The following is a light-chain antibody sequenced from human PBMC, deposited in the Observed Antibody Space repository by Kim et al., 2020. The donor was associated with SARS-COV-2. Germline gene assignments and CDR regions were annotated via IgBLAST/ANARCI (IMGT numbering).Light chain of an antibody. CDR2: AAS. V-gene: IGKV1-12*01. CDR3: QQSNNFPIT. J-gene: IGKJ5*01. CDR1: QGIASW. Sequence: DVQMTQSPSSVSASVGDRVIITCRASQGIASWLAWYQQKPGKAPRLLVFAASALQDGVPSRFSGSGFGTHFTLTINSLQPEDFATHYCQQSNNFPITFGQGTRLEIK.